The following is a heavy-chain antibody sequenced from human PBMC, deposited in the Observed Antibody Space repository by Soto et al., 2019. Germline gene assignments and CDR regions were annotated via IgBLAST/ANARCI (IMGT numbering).Heavy chain of an antibody. CDR2: ISPSGTIT. J-gene: IGHJ5*01. CDR3: ARGTTVNGHNWFDS. Sequence: QVQLVQSGAEVKKPGASVNVSCKASGYTFTSYYMHWVRQAPGKGLEWMGVISPSGTITTYAQKLQGRVTMTRDTSAGTLYMGLRSLRSEDTAVYYCARGTTVNGHNWFDSWGQGTLVTVSS. CDR1: GYTFTSYY. D-gene: IGHD4-4*01. V-gene: IGHV1-46*03.